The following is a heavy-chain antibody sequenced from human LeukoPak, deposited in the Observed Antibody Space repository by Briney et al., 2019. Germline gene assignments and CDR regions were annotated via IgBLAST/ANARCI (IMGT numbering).Heavy chain of an antibody. Sequence: GGSLRLSCAASGFTFSSYWMHWVRQAPGKGLVWVSRINSDGSSASYADSVKGRFTISRDNAKNTLYLQMNSLRAEDTAVYYCARVRALPGSGWYDYWGQGTLATVSS. CDR1: GFTFSSYW. CDR3: ARVRALPGSGWYDY. D-gene: IGHD6-19*01. V-gene: IGHV3-74*01. CDR2: INSDGSSA. J-gene: IGHJ4*02.